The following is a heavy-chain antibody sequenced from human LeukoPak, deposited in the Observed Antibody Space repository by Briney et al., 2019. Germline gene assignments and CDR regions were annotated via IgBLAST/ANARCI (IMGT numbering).Heavy chain of an antibody. V-gene: IGHV1-2*02. J-gene: IGHJ5*02. CDR3: ATQATSGWHFS. CDR1: GYTFTGYY. CDR2: INPNSSGT. Sequence: ASVKLSCKASGYTFTGYYMHWVRQAPGQGPEWRGWINPNSSGTNYAQKFQGRVTMTRDTSLSTVYMELSRLRSDDTAVYYCATQATSGWHFSWGQGTLVTVSS. D-gene: IGHD6-19*01.